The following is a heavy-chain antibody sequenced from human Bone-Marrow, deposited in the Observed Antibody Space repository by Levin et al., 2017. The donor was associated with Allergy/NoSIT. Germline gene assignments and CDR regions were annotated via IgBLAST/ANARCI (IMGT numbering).Heavy chain of an antibody. Sequence: GESLKISCKVSGYTLTELSMHWVRQAPGKGLEWMGGFDPEDGETIYAQKFQGRVTMTEDTSTDTAYMELSSLRSEDTAVYYCATIAAAAEFDYWGQGTLVTVSS. D-gene: IGHD6-13*01. CDR3: ATIAAAAEFDY. CDR2: FDPEDGET. J-gene: IGHJ4*02. CDR1: GYTLTELS. V-gene: IGHV1-24*01.